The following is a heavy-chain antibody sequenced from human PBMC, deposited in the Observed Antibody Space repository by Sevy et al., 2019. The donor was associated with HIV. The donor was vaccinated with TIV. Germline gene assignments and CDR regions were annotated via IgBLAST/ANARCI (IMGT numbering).Heavy chain of an antibody. CDR3: ARDRNNYDSSGYPKGIDV. D-gene: IGHD3-22*01. CDR1: GYTFTRYG. Sequence: ASVKVSCKASGYTFTRYGISWVRQAPGQGLEWMGWSSAYNGTTNYAQKLQGRVTMTTDTSTSTAYMELRRSRSDDTAVYYCARDRNNYDSSGYPKGIDVWGHGTTVTVSS. CDR2: SSAYNGTT. J-gene: IGHJ6*02. V-gene: IGHV1-18*01.